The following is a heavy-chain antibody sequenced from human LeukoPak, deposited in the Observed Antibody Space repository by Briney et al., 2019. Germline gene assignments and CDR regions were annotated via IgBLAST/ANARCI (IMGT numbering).Heavy chain of an antibody. CDR2: ISAYNGST. V-gene: IGHV1-18*01. CDR1: GYSFTSYG. CDR3: ARDRWYSRNWNDAVDI. D-gene: IGHD6-13*01. Sequence: ASVKVSCKTSGYSFTSYGISWVRQAPGQGLEWMGWISAYNGSTNYAQKVQGRVTMTTDTSTSTAYMELRSLRSDDTAVYYCARDRWYSRNWNDAVDIWGQGTMVTVSS. J-gene: IGHJ3*02.